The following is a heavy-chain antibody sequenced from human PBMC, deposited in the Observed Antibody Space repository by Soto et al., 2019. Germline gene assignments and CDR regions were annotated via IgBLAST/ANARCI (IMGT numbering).Heavy chain of an antibody. D-gene: IGHD3-22*01. CDR2: ISSSSSTI. Sequence: EVQLVESGGGLVQPGGSLRLSCAASGFTFSSYSMNWVRQAPGKGLEWVSYISSSSSTIYYADSVKGRFTISRDNAKNSLYLQMNSLRDEDTAVYYCARDLGDSSGYSPLYLGGMDVWGQGTTVTVSS. CDR1: GFTFSSYS. V-gene: IGHV3-48*02. CDR3: ARDLGDSSGYSPLYLGGMDV. J-gene: IGHJ6*02.